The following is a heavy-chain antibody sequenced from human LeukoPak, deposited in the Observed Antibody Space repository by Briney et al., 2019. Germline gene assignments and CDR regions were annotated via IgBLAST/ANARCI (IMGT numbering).Heavy chain of an antibody. CDR2: IYYSGNT. CDR3: ARLGSSGLLHYY. J-gene: IGHJ4*02. Sequence: PSETLSLTCTVSGGSISSSNYYWGWIRQPPGKGLEWIGNIYYSGNTYYNPSLKSRVTISVDPSKNQFSLKLSSVTPADTSVYYCARLGSSGLLHYYWGQGTLVAVSS. D-gene: IGHD1-26*01. V-gene: IGHV4-39*01. CDR1: GGSISSSNYY.